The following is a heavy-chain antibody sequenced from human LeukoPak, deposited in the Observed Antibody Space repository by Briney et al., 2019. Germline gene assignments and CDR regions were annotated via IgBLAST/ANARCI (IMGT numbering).Heavy chain of an antibody. V-gene: IGHV3-30*02. Sequence: PGGSLRHSCAASGFTFSSYGMHWVRQAPGKGLEWVTFIRYDGSNKYYADSVKGRFTISRDNSKNTLYLQMNSLRAEDTAVYYCAKDPTNMVRGGPNYMDVWGKGTTVTISS. D-gene: IGHD3-10*01. CDR3: AKDPTNMVRGGPNYMDV. CDR2: IRYDGSNK. CDR1: GFTFSSYG. J-gene: IGHJ6*03.